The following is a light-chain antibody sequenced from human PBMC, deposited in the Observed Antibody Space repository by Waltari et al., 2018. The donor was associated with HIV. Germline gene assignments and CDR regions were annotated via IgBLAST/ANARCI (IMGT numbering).Light chain of an antibody. V-gene: IGLV1-40*01. J-gene: IGLJ3*02. CDR1: SFNIGARFD. CDR3: QSYDNSPSAWV. Sequence: QYALTQPPPVSGAPGQSVTISCSGPSFNIGARFDVPWYHRVPGAAPKLLISGSTNRPSGVPDRFSGSTSGASASLTISELQTEDEGDYFCQSYDNSPSAWVFGTGTTLTVL. CDR2: GST.